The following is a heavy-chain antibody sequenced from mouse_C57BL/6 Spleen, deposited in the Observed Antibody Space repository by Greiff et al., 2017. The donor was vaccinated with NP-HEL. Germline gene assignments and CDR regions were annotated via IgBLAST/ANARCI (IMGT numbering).Heavy chain of an antibody. V-gene: IGHV1-59*01. CDR1: GYTFTSYW. D-gene: IGHD3-2*02. CDR3: ARSGSSGYAFFAY. J-gene: IGHJ3*01. CDR2: IDPSDSYT. Sequence: VQLQQPGAELVRPGTSVKLSCKASGYTFTSYWMHWVKQRPGPGLEWIGVIDPSDSYTTYNQQFKCKATLTVDTSSSTAYMQLSSLTSEDSAVYYCARSGSSGYAFFAYRGHGTLVTVSA.